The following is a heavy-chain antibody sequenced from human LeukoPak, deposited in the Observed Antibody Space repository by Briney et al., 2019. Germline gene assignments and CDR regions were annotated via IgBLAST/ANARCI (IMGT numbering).Heavy chain of an antibody. V-gene: IGHV3-7*01. CDR2: IKEDGSEK. CDR1: GFTFGNYW. Sequence: GGSLRLSCAGYGFTFGNYWIAWVRQAPGKGLEWVANIKEDGSEKYYLDSVEGRFTISRDNAKSSVYLQMNSLRAEDTAVYYCAGRSFDIWGQGTKVTVSS. CDR3: AGRSFDI. J-gene: IGHJ3*02.